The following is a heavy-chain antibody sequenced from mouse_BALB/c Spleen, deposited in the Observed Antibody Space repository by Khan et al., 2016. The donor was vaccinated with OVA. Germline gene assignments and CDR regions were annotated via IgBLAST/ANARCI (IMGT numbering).Heavy chain of an antibody. CDR2: ISDGGSYT. CDR3: ARGYYSDLFAY. D-gene: IGHD2-13*01. V-gene: IGHV5-4*02. CDR1: GFTFSDYY. Sequence: EVELVESGGGLVKPGGSLKLSCAASGFTFSDYYMYWVRQTPEKRLEWLATISDGGSYTYYPDSVKVRFTISRDDAQNNLYLQMSSLKSEDTAMYYCARGYYSDLFAYWGQGTLVTISA. J-gene: IGHJ3*01.